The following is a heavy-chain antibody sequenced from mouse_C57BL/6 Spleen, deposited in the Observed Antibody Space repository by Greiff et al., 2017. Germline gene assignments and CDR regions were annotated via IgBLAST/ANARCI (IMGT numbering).Heavy chain of an antibody. D-gene: IGHD1-1*01. CDR3: ARHYYYGSSRYFDV. CDR1: GYTFTSYW. CDR2: IDPSDSYT. Sequence: QVQLKQPGAELVMPGASVKLSCKASGYTFTSYWMHWVKQRPGQGLEWIGEIDPSDSYTNYNQKFKGKSTLTVDKSSSTAYMQLSSLTSEDSAVYYCARHYYYGSSRYFDVWGTGTTVTVSS. V-gene: IGHV1-69*01. J-gene: IGHJ1*03.